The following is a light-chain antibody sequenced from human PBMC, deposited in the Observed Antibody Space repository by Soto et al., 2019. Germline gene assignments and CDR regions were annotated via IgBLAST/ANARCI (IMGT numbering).Light chain of an antibody. V-gene: IGLV2-23*01. CDR3: CSFAGANSGV. Sequence: QSVLPQPASVSGSPGQSITLSCTGSSSDVGTYDLVSWYQHHPGAAPKLRIYEATRRPSGISNRFSGSKSGNTASLTISGLQAEDEADYYCCSFAGANSGVFGGGTKLTVL. CDR1: SSDVGTYDL. J-gene: IGLJ3*02. CDR2: EAT.